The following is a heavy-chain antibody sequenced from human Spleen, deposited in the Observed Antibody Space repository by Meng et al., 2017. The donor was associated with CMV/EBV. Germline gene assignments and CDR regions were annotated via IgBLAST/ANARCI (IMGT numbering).Heavy chain of an antibody. J-gene: IGHJ5*02. Sequence: SLTCAVYGGSFSGYYWSWIRQPPGKGLEWIGELNHSGSTNYNPSLKSRVTISVDTSKNQFSLKLSSVTAADTAVYYCARVGRNWFDPWGQGTLVTVSS. CDR1: GGSFSGYY. CDR2: LNHSGST. CDR3: ARVGRNWFDP. V-gene: IGHV4-34*01.